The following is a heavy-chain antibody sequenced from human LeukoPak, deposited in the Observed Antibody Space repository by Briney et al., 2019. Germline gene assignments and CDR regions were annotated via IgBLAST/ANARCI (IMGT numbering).Heavy chain of an antibody. CDR3: TRDGVGATEYYFDY. Sequence: GGSLRLSCTASGFTFGDYAMSWVRQAPGKGLEWVGFIRSKAYGGTTEYAASVKGRFTISRDDSKSIAYLQMNSLKTEDTAVYYCTRDGVGATEYYFDYWGQGTLVTVPS. CDR2: IRSKAYGGTT. V-gene: IGHV3-49*04. CDR1: GFTFGDYA. J-gene: IGHJ4*02. D-gene: IGHD1-26*01.